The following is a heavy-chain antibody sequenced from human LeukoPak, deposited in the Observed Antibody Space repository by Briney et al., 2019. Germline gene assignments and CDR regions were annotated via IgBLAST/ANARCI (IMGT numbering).Heavy chain of an antibody. CDR1: GFTFSSYG. CDR3: AKDLSGGYDYFDY. J-gene: IGHJ4*02. D-gene: IGHD5-12*01. V-gene: IGHV3-23*01. CDR2: LCGSGGST. Sequence: PGGSLRLSCAASGFTFSSYGMSWVRQAPGKGLEWVSALCGSGGSTYYAASVKGRFTISRDNSKNTLYLQMNSLRAEDTAVYYCAKDLSGGYDYFDYWGQGTLVTVSS.